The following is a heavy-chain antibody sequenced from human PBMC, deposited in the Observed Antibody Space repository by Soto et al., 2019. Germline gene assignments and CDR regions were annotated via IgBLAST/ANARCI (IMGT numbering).Heavy chain of an antibody. D-gene: IGHD3-10*01. CDR1: GFTFSSYA. CDR2: VSAGGDMT. CDR3: TRGDRSGSGSPASYYYSGLDV. Sequence: DVQLLESGGHLVQPGGSLRLFCAASGFTFSSYAMSWVRQAPGKGLEWVSRVSAGGDMTYYSDSVKGRFTISRDNSNNSLFLQMNRLRIENTALYFSTRGDRSGSGSPASYYYSGLDVWGQGTTVTVS. V-gene: IGHV3-23*01. J-gene: IGHJ6*02.